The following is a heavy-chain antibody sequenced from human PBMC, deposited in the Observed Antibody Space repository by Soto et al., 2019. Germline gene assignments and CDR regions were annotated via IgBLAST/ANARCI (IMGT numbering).Heavy chain of an antibody. D-gene: IGHD6-19*01. CDR1: GFTFVNYA. V-gene: IGHV3-23*01. CDR3: AKGTSNGGWFNTFDY. J-gene: IGHJ4*02. CDR2: LSGSGTST. Sequence: EVQLLESGGGLVQPGGSLRLSCAASGFTFVNYAMNWVRQAPGKGLEWVATLSGSGTSTYYADSVKGRFTISRDNSRNTLYLQMNSLRAEDTAGYYCAKGTSNGGWFNTFDYWGQGTLVTVSS.